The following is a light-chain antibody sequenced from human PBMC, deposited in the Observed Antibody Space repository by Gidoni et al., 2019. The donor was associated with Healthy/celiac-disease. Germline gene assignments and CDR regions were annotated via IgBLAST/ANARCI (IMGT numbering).Light chain of an antibody. CDR2: GAS. CDR3: QQYGSSPFT. J-gene: IGKJ4*01. Sequence: EIAFTLSPGILSSSPGERATLSCRASQSVSSSYLAWYQQKPGQAPRLLIYGASSRATGIPDRFSGGGSGTDFTLTISRLETEDFAVYYCQQYGSSPFTFXGXTKVEIK. V-gene: IGKV3-20*01. CDR1: QSVSSSY.